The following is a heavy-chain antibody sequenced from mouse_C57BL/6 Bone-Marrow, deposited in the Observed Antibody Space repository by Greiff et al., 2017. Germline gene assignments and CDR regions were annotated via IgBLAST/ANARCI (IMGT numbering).Heavy chain of an antibody. V-gene: IGHV2-2*01. D-gene: IGHD2-13*01. J-gene: IGHJ2*01. CDR1: GFSLTSYG. Sequence: VKLMESGPGLVQPSQRLSITCTVSGFSLTSYGVHWVRQSPGQGLEWLGVIWSGGSPDYNAAFLSRLSISKDNSKSQVFFKMNSLQADDTAIYYCARNMVMELLFDYWGQGTTLTVSS. CDR3: ARNMVMELLFDY. CDR2: IWSGGSP.